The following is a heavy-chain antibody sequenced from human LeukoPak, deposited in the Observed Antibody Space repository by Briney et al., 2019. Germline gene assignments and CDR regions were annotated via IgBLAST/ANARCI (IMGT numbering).Heavy chain of an antibody. CDR3: ARFRAATTRFDY. CDR2: VSFEGNTT. V-gene: IGHV3-30*09. J-gene: IGHJ4*02. Sequence: GGSLRLSCAASGFTFRNYAMYWVRQAPGRGLEWAAVVSFEGNTTFYSDSVKGRFAISRDNSKNTLYLEMNSLRPEDTAVYYCARFRAATTRFDYWGQGTLVTVSS. CDR1: GFTFRNYA. D-gene: IGHD1/OR15-1a*01.